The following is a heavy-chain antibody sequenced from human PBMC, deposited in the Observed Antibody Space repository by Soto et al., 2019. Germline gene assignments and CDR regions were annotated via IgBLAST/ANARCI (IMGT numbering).Heavy chain of an antibody. D-gene: IGHD3-3*01. Sequence: XECLKSSGKGAGYNLAGYWIAWVRQIPGKGLELMGIIYPSDSDARYRPSFQGQVTISADKSISSAYLQWSSLRASDTAMYYCARGGVSTRTFDYWGHGTPVTVSS. CDR3: ARGGVSTRTFDY. V-gene: IGHV5-51*01. CDR1: GYNLAGYW. J-gene: IGHJ4*01. CDR2: IYPSDSDA.